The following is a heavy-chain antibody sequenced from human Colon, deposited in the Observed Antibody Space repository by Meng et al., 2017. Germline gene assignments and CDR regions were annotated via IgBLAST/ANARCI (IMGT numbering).Heavy chain of an antibody. D-gene: IGHD1-14*01. CDR3: ARGLNPHWFDP. CDR2: FNPNSGAT. V-gene: IGHV1-2*02. CDR1: GYTFTAYF. J-gene: IGHJ5*02. Sequence: QVQLVQSGAELKKSGASLNVSCTTSGYTFTAYFIHLVRQAPGLGLEWMGWFNPNSGATNYAQNFQGRVTMTRATSATTAYMELSSLRSDDTAMYYCARGLNPHWFDPWGQGTLVTVSS.